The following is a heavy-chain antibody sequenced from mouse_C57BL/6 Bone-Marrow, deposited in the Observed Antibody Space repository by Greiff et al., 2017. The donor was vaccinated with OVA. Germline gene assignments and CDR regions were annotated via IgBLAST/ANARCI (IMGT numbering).Heavy chain of an antibody. J-gene: IGHJ2*01. Sequence: VQLQQSGTVLARPGASVKMSCKTSGYTFTSYWMHWVKQRPGQGLEWIGAIYPGNSDTSYNQKFKGKAKLTAVTSARTAYMELSSLTNEDSAVYYCTGGNSPPFDYGGQGTTLTVSS. CDR2: IYPGNSDT. CDR1: GYTFTSYW. D-gene: IGHD2-12*01. CDR3: TGGNSPPFDY. V-gene: IGHV1-5*01.